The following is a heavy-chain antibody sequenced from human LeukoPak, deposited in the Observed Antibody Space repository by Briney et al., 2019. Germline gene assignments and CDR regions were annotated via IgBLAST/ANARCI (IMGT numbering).Heavy chain of an antibody. Sequence: GGSLRLSCAASGFTFSSYSMNWVRQAPGKGLEWVSSISSSSSYIYYADSVKGRFTISRDNAKNSLYLQMNSLRAEDTAVYYCARDALDCSSTSSYFFYYGMDVWGKGTTVTVSS. J-gene: IGHJ6*04. V-gene: IGHV3-21*01. CDR1: GFTFSSYS. CDR2: ISSSSSYI. D-gene: IGHD2-2*01. CDR3: ARDALDCSSTSSYFFYYGMDV.